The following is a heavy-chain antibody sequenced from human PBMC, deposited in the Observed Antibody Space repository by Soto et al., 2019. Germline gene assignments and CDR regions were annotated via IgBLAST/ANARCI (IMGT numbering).Heavy chain of an antibody. D-gene: IGHD2-15*01. CDR2: IIPILGIA. CDR1: GGTFSSYT. J-gene: IGHJ6*03. Sequence: ASVKVSCKASGGTFSSYTISWVRQAPGQGLEWMGRIIPILGIANYAQKFQGRVTITADKSTSTAYMELSSLRSEDTAVYYCARRYCSGGSCRKQDYYYYMDVWGKGTTVTVSS. CDR3: ARRYCSGGSCRKQDYYYYMDV. V-gene: IGHV1-69*02.